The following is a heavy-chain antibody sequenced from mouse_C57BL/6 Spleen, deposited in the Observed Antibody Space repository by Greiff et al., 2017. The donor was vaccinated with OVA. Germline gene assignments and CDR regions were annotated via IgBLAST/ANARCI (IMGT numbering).Heavy chain of an antibody. Sequence: EVQLQESEGGLVQPGSSMKLSCTASGFTFSDYYMAWVRQVPEKGLEWVANINYDGSSTYYLDSLKSRFIISRDNAKNILYLQMSSLKSEDTATYYCARDGPYYFDYWGQGTTLTVSS. CDR3: ARDGPYYFDY. CDR2: INYDGSST. V-gene: IGHV5-16*01. CDR1: GFTFSDYY. J-gene: IGHJ2*01.